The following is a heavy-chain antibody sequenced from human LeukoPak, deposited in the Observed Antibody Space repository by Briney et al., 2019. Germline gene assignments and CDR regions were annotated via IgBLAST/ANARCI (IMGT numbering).Heavy chain of an antibody. V-gene: IGHV5-51*01. J-gene: IGHJ3*02. Sequence: GEALKILSKGVGCSFTSYWIGWGRRMPGKGVEWRGIIYPGYSDTTYTPSFQCHVPISTDKPLSTASLQWSSLKASDTALYHCARTLLSTLHTFDIWGQGTMVTVSS. D-gene: IGHD1-26*01. CDR1: GCSFTSYW. CDR2: IYPGYSDT. CDR3: ARTLLSTLHTFDI.